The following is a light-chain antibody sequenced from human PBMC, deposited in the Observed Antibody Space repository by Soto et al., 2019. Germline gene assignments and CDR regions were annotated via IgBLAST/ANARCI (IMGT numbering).Light chain of an antibody. CDR1: QSISSW. J-gene: IGKJ5*01. Sequence: DIQMTQSPSTLSASVGARVTITCRASQSISSWLAWYQQKPGKAPKLLIYDASSLESGVPSRVSGSGSGTEFTLTISSLQPDDSATYYCQQCNRYPITFGQGTRVEIK. CDR3: QQCNRYPIT. V-gene: IGKV1-5*01. CDR2: DAS.